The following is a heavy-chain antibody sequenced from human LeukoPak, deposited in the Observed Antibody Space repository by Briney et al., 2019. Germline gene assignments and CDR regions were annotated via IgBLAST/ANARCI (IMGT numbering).Heavy chain of an antibody. V-gene: IGHV3-48*03. CDR3: ARVMEWLQIDY. CDR1: GFTFSSYE. D-gene: IGHD5-12*01. CDR2: ISSSGSTI. J-gene: IGHJ4*02. Sequence: GGSLRLSCAASGFTFSSYEMNWVRQAPGKGLEWVSYISSSGSTIYYADSVKGRFTISRDNAKNSLYLQTNSLRAEDTAVYYCARVMEWLQIDYWGQGTLVTVSS.